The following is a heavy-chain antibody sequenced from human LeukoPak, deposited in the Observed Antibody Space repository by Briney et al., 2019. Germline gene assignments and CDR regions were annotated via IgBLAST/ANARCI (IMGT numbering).Heavy chain of an antibody. D-gene: IGHD3-22*01. CDR3: ARRLLSGDSSAFDY. Sequence: SEPLSLTCTVSGGSISSYYWSWIRQPPGKGLEWIGYIYYSGSTNYNPSLKSRVTISVDTSKNQFSLKLSSVTAADTAVYYCARRLLSGDSSAFDYWGQGILVTVSS. CDR1: GGSISSYY. V-gene: IGHV4-59*08. J-gene: IGHJ4*02. CDR2: IYYSGST.